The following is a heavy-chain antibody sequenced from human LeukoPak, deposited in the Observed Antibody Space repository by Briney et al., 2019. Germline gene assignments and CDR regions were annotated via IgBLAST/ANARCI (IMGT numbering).Heavy chain of an antibody. CDR2: LNPSGGST. Sequence: ASVKVSCKASGYTFTSYYIHWVRQAPGQGLEWMGILNPSGGSTSYAQKFQGRVTMTRNTSISTAYMELSSLRSEDTAVYYCARARRVVAGSGFDPWGQGTLVTVSS. J-gene: IGHJ5*02. V-gene: IGHV1-46*01. CDR3: ARARRVVAGSGFDP. D-gene: IGHD2-15*01. CDR1: GYTFTSYY.